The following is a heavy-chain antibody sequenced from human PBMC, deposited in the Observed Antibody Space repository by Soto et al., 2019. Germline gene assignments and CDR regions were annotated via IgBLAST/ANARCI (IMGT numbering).Heavy chain of an antibody. CDR2: IIPILGIA. CDR1: GGTFSSYT. J-gene: IGHJ6*02. CDR3: ARDRSPAGMDV. V-gene: IGHV1-69*04. Sequence: SVKVSCKASGGTFSSYTISWVRQAPGQGLQWMGRIIPILGIANYAQKFQGRVTITADKSTSTAYMELSSLKSEDTDVYYCARDRSPAGMDVWAKGPRSTSP.